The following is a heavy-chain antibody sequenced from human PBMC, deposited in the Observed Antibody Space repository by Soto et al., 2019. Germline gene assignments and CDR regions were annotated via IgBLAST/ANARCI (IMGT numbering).Heavy chain of an antibody. CDR2: ILYDGRNA. CDR3: ARGGGDFWGDY. D-gene: IGHD3-3*01. J-gene: IGHJ4*02. CDR1: GFTFSRYG. V-gene: IGHV3-33*01. Sequence: QVQLVESGGGVVQPGGSLRLSCAASGFTFSRYGVHWVRQAPGRGLEWVALILYDGRNAYYGDCVAGRFTISRDKSKNTVYLQLNSLRVDDTALYYCARGGGDFWGDYWGQGTLVTVSS.